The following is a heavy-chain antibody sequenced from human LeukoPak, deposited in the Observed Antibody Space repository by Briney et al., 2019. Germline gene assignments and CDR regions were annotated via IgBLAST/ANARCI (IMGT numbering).Heavy chain of an antibody. D-gene: IGHD3-10*01. CDR1: GYSFTSYW. CDR3: ARPLFGSGSYDAFDI. CDR2: IDPSDSYT. Sequence: HGESLKISCKGSGYSFTSYWITWVRQMPGKGLEWMGRIDPSDSYTIYSPSFQGHVTISVDKSISTAYVQWSSLRASDTAMYYCARPLFGSGSYDAFDIWGQGTMVTVSS. V-gene: IGHV5-10-1*01. J-gene: IGHJ3*02.